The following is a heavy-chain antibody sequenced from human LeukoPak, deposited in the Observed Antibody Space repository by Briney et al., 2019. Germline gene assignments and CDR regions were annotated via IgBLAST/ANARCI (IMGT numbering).Heavy chain of an antibody. Sequence: ASVKVSCKASGYTFTSYGITWVRQAPGQGLEWMGWISAYNGNTNYAQKFQGGVTMTTDTSTSTAYMELRSLRSDDTAVYYCAKLGYCSSTSCSYFDYWGQGTLVTVSS. CDR1: GYTFTSYG. CDR2: ISAYNGNT. CDR3: AKLGYCSSTSCSYFDY. D-gene: IGHD2-2*01. J-gene: IGHJ4*02. V-gene: IGHV1-18*01.